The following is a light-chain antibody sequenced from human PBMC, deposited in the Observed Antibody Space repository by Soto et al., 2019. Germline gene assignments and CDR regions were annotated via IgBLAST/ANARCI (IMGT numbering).Light chain of an antibody. J-gene: IGKJ1*01. CDR3: QQYGSSRT. CDR1: QSVSSSY. Sequence: EIVLTQSPGTLSLSPGERATLSCRASQSVSSSYLAWYQQKPGQDPRLLIYGASSRATGIPDRFSGSGSGTDFTLTISRLEPEDFAVYYCQQYGSSRTFGQGTRWIS. CDR2: GAS. V-gene: IGKV3-20*01.